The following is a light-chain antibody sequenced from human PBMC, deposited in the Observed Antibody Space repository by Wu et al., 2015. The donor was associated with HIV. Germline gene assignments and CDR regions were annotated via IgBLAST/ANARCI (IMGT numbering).Light chain of an antibody. CDR3: QQRSNWPLVT. Sequence: EIVLTQSPGTLSLSPGERATLSCRASQSVSDNYLAWYQQKLGQAPRLLLYGASNRATGIPARFSGSGSGTDFTLTISSLEPEDFAVYYCQQRSNWPLVTFGQGTRLEIK. CDR2: GAS. V-gene: IGKV3-11*01. J-gene: IGKJ5*01. CDR1: QSVSDNY.